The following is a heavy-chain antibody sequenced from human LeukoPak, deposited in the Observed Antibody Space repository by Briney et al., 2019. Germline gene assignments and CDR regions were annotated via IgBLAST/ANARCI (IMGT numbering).Heavy chain of an antibody. Sequence: GASVKVSCKASTYIFTSYYIHWVRQAPGQGLEWMGLINPTDDSTSYAQKFQGRVSVTRDTSTSTVYMELSSLRSEDTAVYYCAREVDGYKKFDYWAQGILVTVSS. J-gene: IGHJ4*02. CDR2: INPTDDST. CDR1: TYIFTSYY. D-gene: IGHD5-24*01. CDR3: AREVDGYKKFDY. V-gene: IGHV1-46*01.